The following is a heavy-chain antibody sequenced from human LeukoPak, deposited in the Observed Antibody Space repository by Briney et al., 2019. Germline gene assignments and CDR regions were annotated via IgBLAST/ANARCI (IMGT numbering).Heavy chain of an antibody. CDR2: INPNSGGT. CDR1: GYTFTAYY. J-gene: IGHJ5*02. CDR3: ARGIGSGSYGRFDP. Sequence: ASVKVSCKASGYTFTAYYMHWVRQAPGQGLEWMGWINPNSGGTNYAQTFQGRVTMTRDPSIGTSYMELSRLTSDDTAVYYCARGIGSGSYGRFDPWGQGTLVTVSS. V-gene: IGHV1-2*02. D-gene: IGHD3-10*01.